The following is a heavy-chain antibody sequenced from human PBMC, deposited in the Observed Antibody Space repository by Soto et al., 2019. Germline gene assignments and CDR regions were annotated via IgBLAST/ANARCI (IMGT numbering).Heavy chain of an antibody. D-gene: IGHD6-25*01. CDR3: ARSDRGENSDF. V-gene: IGHV5-10-1*01. Sequence: GESLKISCEGSGYSFTTYWITWVRQMPGKGLEWMGKIDPSDSYTNYSPSFQGHVTISVDKSISTAYLQWSSLKASDTAMYYCARSDRGENSDFWGQGTLVTVSS. CDR1: GYSFTTYW. CDR2: IDPSDSYT. J-gene: IGHJ4*02.